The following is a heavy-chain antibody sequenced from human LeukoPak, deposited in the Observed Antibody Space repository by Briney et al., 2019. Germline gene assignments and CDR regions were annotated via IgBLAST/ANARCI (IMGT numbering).Heavy chain of an antibody. Sequence: GGSLRLSCEASGFTFSSFEMNWVRQAPGKGLEWVSYISSSGSTKYYADSVKGRFTISRDKAMHSLYLQMNSLRVEDTAVYYCASLRPRQQLVLDSWGQGTLVAVSS. CDR1: GFTFSSFE. V-gene: IGHV3-48*03. CDR3: ASLRPRQQLVLDS. D-gene: IGHD6-13*01. J-gene: IGHJ4*02. CDR2: ISSSGSTK.